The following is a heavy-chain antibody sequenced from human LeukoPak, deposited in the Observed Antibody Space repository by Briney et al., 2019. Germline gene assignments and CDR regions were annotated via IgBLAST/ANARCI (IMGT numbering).Heavy chain of an antibody. D-gene: IGHD5-12*01. J-gene: IGHJ5*02. CDR1: GFTIGSYT. V-gene: IGHV3-23*01. CDR3: AKSFTGIYIGEEWFDP. Sequence: GGSLRLSCAASGFTIGSYTMSWVRQAPGKGLEWVSSISASGGSTYYADSVKGRFTISRDNSKNTLYLQMNSLRAEDTALYYCAKSFTGIYIGEEWFDPWGQGTLVTVSS. CDR2: ISASGGST.